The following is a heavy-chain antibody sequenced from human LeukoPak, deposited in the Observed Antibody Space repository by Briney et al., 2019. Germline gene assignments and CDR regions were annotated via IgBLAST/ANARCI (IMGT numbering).Heavy chain of an antibody. V-gene: IGHV4-59*01. D-gene: IGHD3-10*01. J-gene: IGHJ3*02. CDR3: ARVGRSSFDI. CDR2: IYYIGNT. Sequence: SETLSLTCTVSGGSISTYYWTWIRQPPGKGLEWIGYIYYIGNTNYNPSLKSRVTISVDTSKKQFSLKLSSVAAADTAAYFCARVGRSSFDIWGQGAMVTVSS. CDR1: GGSISTYY.